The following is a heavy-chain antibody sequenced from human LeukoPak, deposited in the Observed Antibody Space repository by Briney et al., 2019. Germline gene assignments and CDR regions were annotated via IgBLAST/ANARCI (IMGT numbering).Heavy chain of an antibody. CDR3: ARGGIAARFAY. D-gene: IGHD6-6*01. J-gene: IGHJ4*02. Sequence: GGSLRLSCAASGFPFSSHEMNWVRQAPGKGLEWVSYISSGSSSIFYADSVKGRFTISRDNSKNSLYLQMNSLRVEDTAVYYCARGGIAARFAYWGQGTLVTVSS. CDR2: ISSGSSSI. V-gene: IGHV3-48*03. CDR1: GFPFSSHE.